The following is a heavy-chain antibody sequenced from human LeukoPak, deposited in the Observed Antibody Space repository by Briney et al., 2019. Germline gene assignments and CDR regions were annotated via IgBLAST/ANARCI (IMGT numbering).Heavy chain of an antibody. D-gene: IGHD3-3*01. Sequence: ETLSLTCSVSGASISSSTYYWAWIRQPPGKGLEWIGAIYYTGGAYYNPSLKTRVTIFVDTSKNQFSLNLTSVTTADTAVYYCTRPTEWWFDPWGQGTLVTVSS. J-gene: IGHJ5*02. V-gene: IGHV4-39*01. CDR3: TRPTEWWFDP. CDR2: IYYTGGA. CDR1: GASISSSTYY.